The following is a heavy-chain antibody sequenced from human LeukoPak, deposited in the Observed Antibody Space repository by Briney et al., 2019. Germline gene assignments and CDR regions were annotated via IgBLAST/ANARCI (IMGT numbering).Heavy chain of an antibody. CDR2: IYYSGST. CDR3: ASHQRIVVVPAAMWAAETGLMDYYYYYYMDV. V-gene: IGHV4-39*01. D-gene: IGHD2-2*01. CDR1: GGSISSSSYY. J-gene: IGHJ6*03. Sequence: SETLSLTCTVSGGSISSSSYYWGWIRQPPGKGLEWIGSIYYSGSTYYNPSLKSRVTISVDTSKNQFSLKLSSVTAADTAVYYCASHQRIVVVPAAMWAAETGLMDYYYYYYMDVWGKGTTVTVSS.